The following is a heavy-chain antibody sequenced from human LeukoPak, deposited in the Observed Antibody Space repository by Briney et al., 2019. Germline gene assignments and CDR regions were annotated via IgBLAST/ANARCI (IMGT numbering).Heavy chain of an antibody. D-gene: IGHD6-19*01. Sequence: GGSLRLSCAASGFTFSDFDLNGVREAPGKGLEWVSYISGSSRTTYYTDSVKGRFTISRDNAKNSLYLQMNSLRAEDTAVYYCARPTTSGLYSHWGQGTMVTVSS. CDR1: GFTFSDFD. V-gene: IGHV3-48*01. CDR3: ARPTTSGLYSH. CDR2: ISGSSRTT. J-gene: IGHJ3*01.